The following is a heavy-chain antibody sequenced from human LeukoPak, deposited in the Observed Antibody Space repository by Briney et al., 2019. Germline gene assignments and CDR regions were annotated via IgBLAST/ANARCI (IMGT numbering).Heavy chain of an antibody. CDR1: GFTFSSYA. J-gene: IGHJ4*02. V-gene: IGHV3-30-3*01. CDR3: ASQWHDDY. Sequence: GGSLRLSCAASGFTFSSYAMHWVRQAPGKGLEWVAVISYDGSNKYYADSVKGRFTISRDNSKNTLYLQMNSLRAEDTAVYYCASQWHDDYWGQGTLVTVSS. CDR2: ISYDGSNK. D-gene: IGHD6-19*01.